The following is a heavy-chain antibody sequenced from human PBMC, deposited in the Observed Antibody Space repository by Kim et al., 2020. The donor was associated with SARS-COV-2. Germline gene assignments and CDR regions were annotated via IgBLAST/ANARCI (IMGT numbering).Heavy chain of an antibody. CDR3: ARDTPGQKAYDI. Sequence: EYSVSVGSRLSINPDTSKHQFSLQLNSVTPEDTAVYYCARDTPGQKAYDIWGQGTMVTVSS. D-gene: IGHD3-16*01. J-gene: IGHJ3*02. V-gene: IGHV6-1*01.